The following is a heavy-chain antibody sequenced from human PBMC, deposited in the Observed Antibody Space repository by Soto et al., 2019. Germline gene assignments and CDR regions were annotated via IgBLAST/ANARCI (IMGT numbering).Heavy chain of an antibody. J-gene: IGHJ6*02. CDR2: LNPGGGST. CDR3: ARERVVVDSSYYPGMDV. D-gene: IGHD2-15*01. Sequence: QVQLVQSGAEVKKPGASVKVSCKASGYTFTTYYIHWVRQVPGQGLEWMGVLNPGGGSTTYPQNFQGRVTMTRDTSTSTVYLDLSSLRSEDTAVYYCARERVVVDSSYYPGMDVWVQGTTVTVSS. CDR1: GYTFTTYY. V-gene: IGHV1-46*01.